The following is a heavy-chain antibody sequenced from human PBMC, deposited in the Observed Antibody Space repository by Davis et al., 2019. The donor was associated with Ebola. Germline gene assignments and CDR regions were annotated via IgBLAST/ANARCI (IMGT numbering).Heavy chain of an antibody. CDR2: IIPIFGTA. CDR1: GYTFTSYA. Sequence: SVKVSCKASGYTFTSYAISWVRQAPGQGLEWMGGIIPIFGTANYAQKFQGRVTITADKSTSTAYMELSSLRSEDTAVYYCASGYDFWSGYPRGNPYYYGMDVWGQGTTVTVSS. CDR3: ASGYDFWSGYPRGNPYYYGMDV. D-gene: IGHD3-3*01. V-gene: IGHV1-69*06. J-gene: IGHJ6*02.